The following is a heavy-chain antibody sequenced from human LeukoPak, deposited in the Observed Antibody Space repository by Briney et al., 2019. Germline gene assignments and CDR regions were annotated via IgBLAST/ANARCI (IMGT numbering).Heavy chain of an antibody. V-gene: IGHV4-59*08. CDR1: GGSISSYY. CDR3: ARHFRYYYGSGSPNPLFDY. J-gene: IGHJ4*02. CDR2: IYYSGST. Sequence: SETLSLTCTVSGGSISSYYWSWIRQPPGKGLEWIGYIYYSGSTNYNPSLKSRVTISVDTSKNQFSLKLSSVTAADTAVYYCARHFRYYYGSGSPNPLFDYWGQGTLVTVSS. D-gene: IGHD3-10*01.